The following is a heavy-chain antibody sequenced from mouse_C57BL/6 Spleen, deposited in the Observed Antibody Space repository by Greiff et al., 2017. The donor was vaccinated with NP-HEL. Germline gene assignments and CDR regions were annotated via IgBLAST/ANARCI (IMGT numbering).Heavy chain of an antibody. D-gene: IGHD2-1*01. CDR2: IRSKSNNYAT. Sequence: EVKLVESGGGLVQPKGSLKLSCAASGFSFNTYAMNWVRQAPGKGLEWVARIRSKSNNYATYYADSVKDRFTISRDDSESMLYLQMNNLKTEDTAMYYCVRQSAHYGNPYYFDYWGQGTTLTVSS. J-gene: IGHJ2*01. V-gene: IGHV10-1*01. CDR3: VRQSAHYGNPYYFDY. CDR1: GFSFNTYA.